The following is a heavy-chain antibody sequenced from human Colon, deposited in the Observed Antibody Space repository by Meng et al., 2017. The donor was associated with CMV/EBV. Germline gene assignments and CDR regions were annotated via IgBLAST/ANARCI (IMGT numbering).Heavy chain of an antibody. CDR1: GGFLSGFY. J-gene: IGHJ4*02. Sequence: SETLSLTCAVYGGFLSGFYWSWVRQSPGKGLEWIGEVNHNGGTNYDSSLESRVTISIDTSKNQFSLRVTSVTAADAAVYFCARAPGSGWPTHWGQGTLVTVSS. D-gene: IGHD6-19*01. CDR3: ARAPGSGWPTH. V-gene: IGHV4-34*01. CDR2: VNHNGGT.